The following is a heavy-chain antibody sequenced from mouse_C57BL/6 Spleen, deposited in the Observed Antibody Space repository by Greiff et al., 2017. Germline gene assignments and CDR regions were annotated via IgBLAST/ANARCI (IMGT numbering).Heavy chain of an antibody. V-gene: IGHV3-6*01. CDR3: ARGNWDDGYFDV. J-gene: IGHJ1*03. CDR2: ISYDGSN. CDR1: GYSITSGYY. D-gene: IGHD4-1*01. Sequence: EVKLVESGPGLVKPSQSLSLTCSVTGYSITSGYYWNWIRQFPGNKLEWMGYISYDGSNNYNPSLKNRISITRDTSKNQFFLKLNSVTTEDTATYYCARGNWDDGYFDVWGTGTTVTV.